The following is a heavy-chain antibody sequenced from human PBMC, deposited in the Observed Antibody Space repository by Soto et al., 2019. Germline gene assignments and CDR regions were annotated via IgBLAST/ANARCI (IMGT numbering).Heavy chain of an antibody. D-gene: IGHD5-18*01. Sequence: EVQLVESGGGLVQPGGSLRLSCAASGFTFRSYWMHWVRQAPGKGLVWVSRVNSDGSSTTYADSVKGRFTISRDNAKKTLYMQMNSLRAEDTAVYYCASSGLWWIRPPDYYYYGMDVWGQGTTVTVSS. CDR1: GFTFRSYW. CDR2: VNSDGSST. CDR3: ASSGLWWIRPPDYYYYGMDV. J-gene: IGHJ6*02. V-gene: IGHV3-74*01.